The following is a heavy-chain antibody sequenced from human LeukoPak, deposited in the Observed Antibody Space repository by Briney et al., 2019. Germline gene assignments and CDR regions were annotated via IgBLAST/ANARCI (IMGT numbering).Heavy chain of an antibody. J-gene: IGHJ5*02. V-gene: IGHV1-69*05. CDR3: ARVQYCSSTSCFRWFDP. Sequence: EASVKVSCKASGGTFSSYAISWVRQAPGQGLEWMGGIIPIFGTANYAQKFQGRVTITTDESTSTAYMELSSLRSEDTAVYYCARVQYCSSTSCFRWFDPWGQGTLVTVSS. CDR2: IIPIFGTA. CDR1: GGTFSSYA. D-gene: IGHD2-2*01.